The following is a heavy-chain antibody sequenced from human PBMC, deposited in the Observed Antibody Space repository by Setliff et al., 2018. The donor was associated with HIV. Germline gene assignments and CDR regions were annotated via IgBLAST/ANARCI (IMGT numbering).Heavy chain of an antibody. CDR2: INTSGST. CDR3: ARDNRGYSYGWLFDY. D-gene: IGHD5-18*01. Sequence: PSETLSLTCTVSGGSISSGGYYWSWIRQPAGEGLEWIGRINTSGSTNYNPSLKSRVTTSVDTSNNQFSLKLSSVTAADTAVYYCARDNRGYSYGWLFDYWGQGTLVTVSS. CDR1: GGSISSGGYY. J-gene: IGHJ4*02. V-gene: IGHV4-61*02.